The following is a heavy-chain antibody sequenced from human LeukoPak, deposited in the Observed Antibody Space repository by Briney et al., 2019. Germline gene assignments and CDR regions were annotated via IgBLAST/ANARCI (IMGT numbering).Heavy chain of an antibody. Sequence: GGSLRLSCAASRFTFSSYAMHWVRQAPGKGLEWVAVISYDGSNKYYADSVKGRFTISRDNSKNTLYLQMNSLRAEDTAVYYCAGTRYGYLRYYFDYWGQGTLVAVSS. CDR2: ISYDGSNK. V-gene: IGHV3-30*04. CDR3: AGTRYGYLRYYFDY. D-gene: IGHD5-18*01. J-gene: IGHJ4*02. CDR1: RFTFSSYA.